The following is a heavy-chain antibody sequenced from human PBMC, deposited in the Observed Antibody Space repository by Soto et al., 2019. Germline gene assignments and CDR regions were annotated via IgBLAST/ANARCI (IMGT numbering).Heavy chain of an antibody. J-gene: IGHJ4*02. Sequence: QVPLVQSGAEVKKPGASVKVSCKASGYTFTGYYMHWVRQAPGQGLEWMGWINPNSGGTNYAQKFQGWVTMTRDTSISTAYMELSRLRSDDTAVYYCARGRITMVRGVIITKNFDYWGQGTLVTVSS. CDR1: GYTFTGYY. D-gene: IGHD3-10*01. CDR3: ARGRITMVRGVIITKNFDY. V-gene: IGHV1-2*04. CDR2: INPNSGGT.